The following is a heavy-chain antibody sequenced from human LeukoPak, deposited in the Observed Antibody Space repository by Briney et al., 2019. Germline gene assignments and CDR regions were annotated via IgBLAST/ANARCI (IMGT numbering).Heavy chain of an antibody. CDR2: IPYDGSNK. D-gene: IGHD3-3*01. CDR1: GFTFSSYG. V-gene: IGHV3-30*18. J-gene: IGHJ6*02. Sequence: GRSLRLSRAASGFTFSSYGMHWVRQAPGKGLEWVAVIPYDGSNKYYADSVKGRFTISRDNSKNTLYLQMNSLRAEDTAVYYCAKSPHRRNDFWSGYPRGGMDVWGQGTTVTVSS. CDR3: AKSPHRRNDFWSGYPRGGMDV.